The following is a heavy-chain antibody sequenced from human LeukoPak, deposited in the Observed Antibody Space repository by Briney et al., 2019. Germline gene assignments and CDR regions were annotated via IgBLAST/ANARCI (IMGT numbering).Heavy chain of an antibody. V-gene: IGHV3-23*01. CDR2: ISGSGGYT. CDR1: GFTFSTYA. J-gene: IGHJ4*02. CDR3: ARMPGTALEIDY. Sequence: GGSLRLSCAASGFTFSTYAMSWVRQAPGKGLEWVSAISGSGGYTYHVDSVKGRFTISRDNSKNTLYLQMNSLRAEDTAVYYCARMPGTALEIDYWGQGTLVTVSS. D-gene: IGHD6-13*01.